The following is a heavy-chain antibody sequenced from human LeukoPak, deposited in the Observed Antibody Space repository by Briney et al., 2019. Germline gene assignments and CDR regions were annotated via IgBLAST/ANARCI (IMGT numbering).Heavy chain of an antibody. V-gene: IGHV4-4*07. Sequence: PSVTLSLTCSVSGGSISTYSWSWIRQPAGNALEWIGRIHRSGRSNYNPSLESRVTMSVDTSNNQFSLKLNSVTAADTAVYYCARGSGGGSGAYYKDHYYGMDVWGPGTTVTVS. J-gene: IGHJ6*02. CDR2: IHRSGRS. CDR1: GGSISTYS. D-gene: IGHD3-10*01. CDR3: ARGSGGGSGAYYKDHYYGMDV.